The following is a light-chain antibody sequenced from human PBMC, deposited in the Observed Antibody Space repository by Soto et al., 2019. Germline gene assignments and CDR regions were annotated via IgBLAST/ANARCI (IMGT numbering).Light chain of an antibody. CDR3: QQYNNYPLT. CDR1: RDIGTW. Sequence: DIQMTQSPSSLSASIGDRVTITCRASRDIGTWLAWYQQRPGKAPKSLIYATSILQSGVPSRFSGSGSGTDLTLSISSLQPQDFATYYCQQYNNYPLTFGGGTNVQIK. V-gene: IGKV1D-16*01. J-gene: IGKJ4*01. CDR2: ATS.